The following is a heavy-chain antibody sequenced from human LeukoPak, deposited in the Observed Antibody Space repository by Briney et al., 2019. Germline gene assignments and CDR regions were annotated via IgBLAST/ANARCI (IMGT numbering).Heavy chain of an antibody. CDR2: IKSKTGGGTT. V-gene: IGHV3-15*01. Sequence: GGSLRLSCAASGFTFSNAWMSWVRQAPGKGQEWVGRIKSKTGGGTTDYAAPVKGRFTISRDDSKNTLYLQMNSLKTEDTAVYYCPTAASGITMILHYYCYMDVWGKGTTVTVSS. CDR3: PTAASGITMILHYYCYMDV. CDR1: GFTFSNAW. J-gene: IGHJ6*03. D-gene: IGHD3-22*01.